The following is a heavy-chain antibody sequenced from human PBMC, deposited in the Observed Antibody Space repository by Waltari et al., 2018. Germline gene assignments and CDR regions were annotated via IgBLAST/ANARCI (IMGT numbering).Heavy chain of an antibody. CDR2: FEPEDVET. J-gene: IGHJ3*02. V-gene: IGHV1-24*01. CDR3: ATYTYYYDSRGLAFDI. Sequence: QVQLVQSGAEVKKPGASVKVSCKVSGYTLTELSMHWVRKAPGKGLEWMGGFEPEDVETSYAQKFQCRFTMTEDTSTYTAYMELSILSSEDTAVYYCATYTYYYDSRGLAFDIWGQGTMVTVSS. D-gene: IGHD3-22*01. CDR1: GYTLTELS.